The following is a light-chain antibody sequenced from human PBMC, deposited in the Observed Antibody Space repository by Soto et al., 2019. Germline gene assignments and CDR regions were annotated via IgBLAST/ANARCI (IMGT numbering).Light chain of an antibody. CDR2: AAS. J-gene: IGKJ3*01. V-gene: IGKV1-8*01. CDR1: QGISSY. CDR3: QQYYSYPRGT. Sequence: AIRMTQSPSSLSASTGDRVTITCRASQGISSYLAWYQQKPGKAPKLLIYAASTLKSGVPSRFSGSGSGTDFTLTISCLQSEDFATYYCQQYYSYPRGTFGPGTKVDIK.